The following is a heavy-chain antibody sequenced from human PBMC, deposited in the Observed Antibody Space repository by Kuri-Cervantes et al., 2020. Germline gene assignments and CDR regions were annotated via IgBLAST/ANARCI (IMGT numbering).Heavy chain of an antibody. D-gene: IGHD3-10*01. V-gene: IGHV3-7*01. CDR3: ARHALGGIFGSGSYYLS. Sequence: GESLKISCAASGFTFSSYWMSWVRQAPGKGLEWVANIKQDGSEKYYVDSVKGRFTISRDNAKNSLYLQMNSLRAEDTAVYYCARHALGGIFGSGSYYLSWGQGTLVTVSS. CDR2: IKQDGSEK. CDR1: GFTFSSYW. J-gene: IGHJ5*02.